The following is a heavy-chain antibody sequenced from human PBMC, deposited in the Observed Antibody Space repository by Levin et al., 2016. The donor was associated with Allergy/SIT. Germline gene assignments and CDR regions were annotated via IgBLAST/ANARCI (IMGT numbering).Heavy chain of an antibody. J-gene: IGHJ4*02. V-gene: IGHV3-23*01. CDR2: ISGSGGST. D-gene: IGHD3-3*01. CDR3: AKGLHYDFWSGYYALV. CDR1: GFTFSSYA. Sequence: GESLKISCAASGFTFSSYAMSWVRQAPGKGLEWVSAISGSGGSTYYADSVKGRFTISRDNSKNTLYLQMNSLRAEDTAVYYCAKGLHYDFWSGYYALVWGQGTLVTVSS.